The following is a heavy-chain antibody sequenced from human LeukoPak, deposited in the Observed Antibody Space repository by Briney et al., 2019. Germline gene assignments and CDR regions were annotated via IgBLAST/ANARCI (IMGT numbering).Heavy chain of an antibody. D-gene: IGHD3-10*01. J-gene: IGHJ4*02. Sequence: GILRFSCAASGFTFRDYYMSWIRQAPGKGLEWVSYISSSGSTIYCADSVKGRFTISRDNAKNSLYLQMNSLRAEDTAVYYCARDWYYGSGSYYNVWGQGTLVTVSS. CDR2: ISSSGSTI. CDR1: GFTFRDYY. CDR3: ARDWYYGSGSYYNV. V-gene: IGHV3-11*01.